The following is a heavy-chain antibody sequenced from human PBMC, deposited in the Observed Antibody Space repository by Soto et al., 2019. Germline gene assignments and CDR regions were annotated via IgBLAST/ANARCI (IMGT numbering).Heavy chain of an antibody. CDR2: IIPIFGTA. CDR1: GGTFSSYA. D-gene: IGHD3-3*01. V-gene: IGHV1-69*13. J-gene: IGHJ3*02. Sequence: SVKVSCKASGGTFSSYAISWVRQAPGQGLEWMGGIIPIFGTANYAQKFQGRVTITADESTSTAYMELSSLRSEDTAVYYCARALRFLEWSAGGAFDIWGQGTTVTVSS. CDR3: ARALRFLEWSAGGAFDI.